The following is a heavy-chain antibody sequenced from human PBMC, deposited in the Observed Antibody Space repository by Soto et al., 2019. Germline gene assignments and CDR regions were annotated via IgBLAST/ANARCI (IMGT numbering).Heavy chain of an antibody. CDR2: IIPKFGTT. V-gene: IGHV1-69*13. CDR3: ARELDPYYGGNSLSLDY. CDR1: GGSFSTYG. Sequence: QVQLVQSGAEVKKPGSSVKVSCKASGGSFSTYGINWVRLAPGQGLEWMGGIIPKFGTTNYAQKFRGRVTITADKSTNTAYTELNYLRSEDTAVYFCARELDPYYGGNSLSLDYWGQGTLVTVSS. D-gene: IGHD4-17*01. J-gene: IGHJ4*02.